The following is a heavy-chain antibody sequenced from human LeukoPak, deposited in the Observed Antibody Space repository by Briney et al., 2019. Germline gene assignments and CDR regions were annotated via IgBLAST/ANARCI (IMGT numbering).Heavy chain of an antibody. CDR1: GFTFSRSW. CDR3: ARDPGPSTEGWGAFDI. CDR2: IKPDGSDT. J-gene: IGHJ3*02. D-gene: IGHD6-19*01. V-gene: IGHV3-7*01. Sequence: GGSLRLSCAASGFTFSRSWMTWVRQASGKGLEWVANIKPDGSDTYYVDSVKGRFTISKDNAESSLYLQLNSLRAEDTAVYFCARDPGPSTEGWGAFDIWGQGTKVTVSS.